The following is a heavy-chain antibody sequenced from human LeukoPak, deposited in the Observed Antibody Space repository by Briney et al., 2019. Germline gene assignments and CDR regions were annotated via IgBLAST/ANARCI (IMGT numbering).Heavy chain of an antibody. V-gene: IGHV3-15*01. CDR3: TWMATIFTVDY. CDR1: GLTFSDAW. D-gene: IGHD5-12*01. CDR2: IRNDRIT. Sequence: GGSLRLSCVLSGLTFSDAWMGWVRQAPGKGLEWVGRIRNDRITDYAAPVQGRLSISRDNSKNTFYLQMNSLRTEDTGMYFCTWMATIFTVDYWGQGTLVTVSS. J-gene: IGHJ4*02.